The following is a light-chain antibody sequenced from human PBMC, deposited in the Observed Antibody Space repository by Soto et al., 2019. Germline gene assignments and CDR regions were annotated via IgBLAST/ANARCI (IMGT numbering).Light chain of an antibody. CDR3: QAWDSRTVV. CDR1: KLGDKY. Sequence: SYELTQPPSVSVSPGQTASITCSGDKLGDKYACWYQQKPGQSPVLVIYQDSKRPSGIPERFYGSHSGNTATLTISGTQAMDEADYYCQAWDSRTVVFGGGTKLTVL. J-gene: IGLJ2*01. V-gene: IGLV3-1*01. CDR2: QDS.